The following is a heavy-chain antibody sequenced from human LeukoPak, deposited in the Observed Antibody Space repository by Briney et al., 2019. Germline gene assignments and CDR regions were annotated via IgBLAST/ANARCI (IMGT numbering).Heavy chain of an antibody. CDR1: GFTFSSYS. Sequence: GGSLRLSCAASGFTFSSYSMNWVRQAPGKGLEWVSSISSSSSYIYYADSVKGRFTISRDNAKDSLYLQMNSLRAEDTAVYYCARARVYYDFWSGPTRDAFDIWGQGTMVTVSS. D-gene: IGHD3-3*01. J-gene: IGHJ3*02. CDR3: ARARVYYDFWSGPTRDAFDI. CDR2: ISSSSSYI. V-gene: IGHV3-21*01.